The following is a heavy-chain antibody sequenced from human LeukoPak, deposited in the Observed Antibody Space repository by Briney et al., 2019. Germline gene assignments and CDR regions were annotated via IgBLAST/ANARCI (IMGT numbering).Heavy chain of an antibody. V-gene: IGHV3-15*01. D-gene: IGHD2-15*01. CDR1: GFSFNDAW. Sequence: PGGSLRLSCAASGFSFNDAWMSWVRQAPGKGLEWVGRIKRKTDGGTTDYAAPVKGRFTISRDDSKISLYLQMNNLKTEDTAVYYCTTDTRRVVVPKWGQGTLVTVSS. CDR3: TTDTRRVVVPK. J-gene: IGHJ4*02. CDR2: IKRKTDGGTT.